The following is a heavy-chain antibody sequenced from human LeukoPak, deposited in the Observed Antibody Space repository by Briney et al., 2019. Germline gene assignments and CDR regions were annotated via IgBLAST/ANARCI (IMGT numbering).Heavy chain of an antibody. D-gene: IGHD5-18*01. Sequence: GGSLRLSCAASGFTFSSYSMNWVRQAPGKGLEWVSYISSSSSTIYYADSVKGRFTISRDNAKNSLYLQMNSLRAEDTAVYYCARAPSGYSYDPHNWFDPWGQGTLVTVSS. CDR2: ISSSSSTI. J-gene: IGHJ5*02. CDR1: GFTFSSYS. V-gene: IGHV3-48*01. CDR3: ARAPSGYSYDPHNWFDP.